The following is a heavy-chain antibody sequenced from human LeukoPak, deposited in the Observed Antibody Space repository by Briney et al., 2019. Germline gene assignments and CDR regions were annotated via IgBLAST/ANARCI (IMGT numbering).Heavy chain of an antibody. V-gene: IGHV1-69*05. J-gene: IGHJ4*02. D-gene: IGHD6-6*01. Sequence: SVKVACKASAGTFSSYAISWVRQAPGQGLEWMGGIIPIFGTANYAKKFQGRVTITTDESTSTAYMELSSLRSEDTAVYYCARWERHSSSLWYYLDYWGQGTLVTVSS. CDR1: AGTFSSYA. CDR3: ARWERHSSSLWYYLDY. CDR2: IIPIFGTA.